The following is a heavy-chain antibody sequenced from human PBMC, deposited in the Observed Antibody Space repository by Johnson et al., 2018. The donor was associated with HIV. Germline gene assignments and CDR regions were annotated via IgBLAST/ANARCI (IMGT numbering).Heavy chain of an antibody. Sequence: QVQLVESGGGVPQPGRSLRLSCAASGFTFSSYGMHWVRPAPGKGLEWVAVISYDGSKKYYVDSVKGRFTISRDKSKNTLYLQMNSLRAEDTAVYYCTRRSPYDAFDIWGQGTMVTVSS. CDR1: GFTFSSYG. CDR2: ISYDGSKK. J-gene: IGHJ3*02. CDR3: TRRSPYDAFDI. V-gene: IGHV3-30*03.